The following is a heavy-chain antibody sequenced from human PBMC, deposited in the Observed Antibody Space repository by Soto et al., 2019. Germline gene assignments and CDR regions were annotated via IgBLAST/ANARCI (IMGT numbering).Heavy chain of an antibody. CDR1: GGSFIGYY. J-gene: IGHJ5*02. D-gene: IGHD3-3*01. V-gene: IGHV4-34*01. CDR2: INHSGST. CDR3: AGNTIFERLLP. Sequence: SETLSLTCAVYGGSFIGYYWSWIRQPPGKGLEWIGEINHSGSTNYNPSLKSRVTISVDTSKNQFSLKLSSVTAADTAVYYCAGNTIFERLLPWGQGTLVTVSS.